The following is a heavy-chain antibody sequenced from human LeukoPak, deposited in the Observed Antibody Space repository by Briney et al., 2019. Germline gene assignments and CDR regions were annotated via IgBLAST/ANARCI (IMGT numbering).Heavy chain of an antibody. Sequence: SETLSLTCAVYGGSFSGYYWSWIRQPLGRGLEWIGKINHSGSTNYNPSLKSRVTISVDTTKNQFSLKLSAVTAADTAVYYCARIRRMVALDIWGQGTMVTVSS. V-gene: IGHV4-34*01. CDR1: GGSFSGYY. CDR3: ARIRRMVALDI. J-gene: IGHJ3*02. D-gene: IGHD2-8*01. CDR2: INHSGST.